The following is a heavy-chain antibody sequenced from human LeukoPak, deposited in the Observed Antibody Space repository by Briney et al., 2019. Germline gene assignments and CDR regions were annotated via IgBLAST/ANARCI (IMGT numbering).Heavy chain of an antibody. CDR2: TWYDGSNK. D-gene: IGHD3-10*01. Sequence: GGSLRLSCAASGFTFSSYGMHWVRQAPGKGLEWVAVTWYDGSNKYYADSVKGRFTISRDNAKNSLYLQMNSLRDEDTAVYYCARATMVQGVIISFDYWGQGTLVTVSS. J-gene: IGHJ4*02. CDR3: ARATMVQGVIISFDY. CDR1: GFTFSSYG. V-gene: IGHV3-33*01.